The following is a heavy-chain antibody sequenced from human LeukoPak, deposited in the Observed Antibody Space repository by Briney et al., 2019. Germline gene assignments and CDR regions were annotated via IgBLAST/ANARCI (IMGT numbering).Heavy chain of an antibody. D-gene: IGHD3-9*01. V-gene: IGHV3-23*01. Sequence: GGSLRLSCAASGFTFSSYAMSWVRQAPGKGLEWVSAISGSGGSTYYADSVKGRFTISRDNSKNTLYLQMNSLRAEDTAVYYCAKDPLLNYDILTGYSTQHYFDYWGQGTLVTVSS. CDR1: GFTFSSYA. CDR3: AKDPLLNYDILTGYSTQHYFDY. J-gene: IGHJ4*02. CDR2: ISGSGGST.